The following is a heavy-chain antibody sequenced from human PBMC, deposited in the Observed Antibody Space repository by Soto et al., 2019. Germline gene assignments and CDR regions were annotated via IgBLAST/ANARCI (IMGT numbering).Heavy chain of an antibody. CDR1: GFTFSSYA. J-gene: IGHJ6*02. CDR3: ARSYYYYYGMDV. Sequence: LRLSCAASGFTFSSYAMHWVRQAPGKGLEWVAVISYDGSNKYYADSVKGRFTISRDNSKNTLYLQMNSLRAEDTAVYYCARSYYYYYGMDVWGQGITVTVSS. CDR2: ISYDGSNK. V-gene: IGHV3-30-3*01.